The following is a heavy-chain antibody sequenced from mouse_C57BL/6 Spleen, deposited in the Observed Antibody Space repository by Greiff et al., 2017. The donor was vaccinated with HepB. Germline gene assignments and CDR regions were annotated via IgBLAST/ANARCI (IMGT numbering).Heavy chain of an antibody. V-gene: IGHV1-52*01. J-gene: IGHJ1*03. CDR1: GYTFTSYW. D-gene: IGHD2-5*01. CDR3: ARSDYSRYFDV. Sequence: QVQLQQPGAELVRPGSSVKLSCKASGYTFTSYWMHWVKQRPIQGLEWIGNIDPSDSETHYNQKFKDKATLTVDKSSSTAYMQLSSLTSEDSAVYYWARSDYSRYFDVWGTGTTVTVSS. CDR2: IDPSDSET.